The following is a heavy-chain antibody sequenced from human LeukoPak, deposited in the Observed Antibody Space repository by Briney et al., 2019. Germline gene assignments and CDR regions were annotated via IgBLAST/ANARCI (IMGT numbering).Heavy chain of an antibody. V-gene: IGHV1-18*01. D-gene: IGHD5-12*01. Sequence: ASVKVSCKASGYTFTNYAIGWVRQAPGQGLEWMGWISAYNGNTKYTQKFQGRVTMTRDTSTSTAYMELRSLRSDDTAIYYCARGKLYSGYAPGGDAFDIWGQGTMVTVSS. CDR2: ISAYNGNT. CDR3: ARGKLYSGYAPGGDAFDI. J-gene: IGHJ3*02. CDR1: GYTFTNYA.